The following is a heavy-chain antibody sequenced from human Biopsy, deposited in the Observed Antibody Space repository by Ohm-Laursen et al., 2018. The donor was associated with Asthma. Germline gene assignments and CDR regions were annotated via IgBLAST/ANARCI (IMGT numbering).Heavy chain of an antibody. CDR3: ARQPIAEPGTTFYYYSGMEV. D-gene: IGHD6-13*01. CDR1: GFTVTTHY. Sequence: SLRLSCAATGFTVTTHYMSWVRQAPGKGLEWVSVIYSGGSTYYADSVKGRFTISRDSSKNTLFLQMDSLRAEDTAVYYCARQPIAEPGTTFYYYSGMEVWGQGTTVTVSS. V-gene: IGHV3-53*01. CDR2: IYSGGST. J-gene: IGHJ6*02.